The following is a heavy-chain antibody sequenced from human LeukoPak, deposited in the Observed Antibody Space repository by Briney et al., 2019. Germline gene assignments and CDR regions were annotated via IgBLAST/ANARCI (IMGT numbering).Heavy chain of an antibody. V-gene: IGHV1-69*13. CDR2: IIPIFGTT. D-gene: IGHD3-10*01. CDR1: GYTFTGYY. Sequence: SVKVSCKASGYTFTGYYMHWVRQAPGQGLEWMGGIIPIFGTTNYAQKFQGRVTITADESTSTAYMEVSSLRSEDTAVYYCARAMSGAGSYYMAWFDPWGQGTLVTVSS. CDR3: ARAMSGAGSYYMAWFDP. J-gene: IGHJ5*02.